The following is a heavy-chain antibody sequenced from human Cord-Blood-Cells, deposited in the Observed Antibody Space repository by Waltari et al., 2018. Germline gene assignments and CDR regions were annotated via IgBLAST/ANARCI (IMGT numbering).Heavy chain of an antibody. J-gene: IGHJ4*02. CDR2: IYSGGST. Sequence: WVRQAPGKGLEWVSVIYSGGSTYYADSVKGRFTISRDNSKNTLYLQMNSLRAEDTAVYYCAREGGSYYFDYWGQGTLVTVSS. V-gene: IGHV3-66*01. D-gene: IGHD1-26*01. CDR3: AREGGSYYFDY.